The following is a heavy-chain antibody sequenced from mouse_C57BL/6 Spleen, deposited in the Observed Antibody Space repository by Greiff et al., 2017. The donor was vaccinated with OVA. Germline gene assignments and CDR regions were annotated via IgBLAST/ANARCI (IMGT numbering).Heavy chain of an antibody. CDR3: ARALYGNYFDY. CDR1: GYSITSGYY. J-gene: IGHJ2*01. D-gene: IGHD2-1*01. V-gene: IGHV3-6*01. CDR2: ISYDGSN. Sequence: EVQLVESGPGLVKPSQSLSLTCSVTGYSITSGYYWNWIRQFPGNKLEWMGYISYDGSNNYNPSLKNRISITRDTSKNQFFLKLNSVTTEDTATYYCARALYGNYFDYWGQGTTLTVSS.